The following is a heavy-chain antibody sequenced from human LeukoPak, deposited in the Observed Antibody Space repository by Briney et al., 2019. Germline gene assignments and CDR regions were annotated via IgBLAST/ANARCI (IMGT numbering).Heavy chain of an antibody. CDR3: ARRFDS. V-gene: IGHV3-48*01. CDR2: IGPGGDI. J-gene: IGHJ4*02. CDR1: GFSFTAYS. Sequence: GGSPRLSCAASGFSFTAYSMNWVRQAPGRGLEWISYIGPGGDIYYADSVTGRFTVSRDTAKNSLYLQMNGLRVEDTAVYYCARRFDSWGQGTLVTVSS.